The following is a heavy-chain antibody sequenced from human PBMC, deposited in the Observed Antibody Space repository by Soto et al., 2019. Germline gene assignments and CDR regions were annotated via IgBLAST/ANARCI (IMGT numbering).Heavy chain of an antibody. CDR2: ISAYNGNT. V-gene: IGHV1-18*04. CDR1: AYTITSNG. J-gene: IGHJ4*02. Sequence: AAALVSSTASAYTITSNGISWVRQPPGHGLEWMGWISAYNGNTNYAQKLQGRVTMTTDTSTSTAYMELRSLRSDDTAVYYCAGDFYSGYDPLSYWGQGTLVTVSS. D-gene: IGHD5-12*01. CDR3: AGDFYSGYDPLSY.